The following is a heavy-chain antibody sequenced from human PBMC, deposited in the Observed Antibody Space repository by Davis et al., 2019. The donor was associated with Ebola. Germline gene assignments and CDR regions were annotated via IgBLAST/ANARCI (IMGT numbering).Heavy chain of an antibody. CDR3: AKALRGMVQGVIGM. Sequence: GESLKISCAASGFTFSDYYMSWIRQAPGKGLEWVSYISSSGSTIYYADSVKGRFTISRDNAKNSLYLQMNSLRAEDTAVYYCAKALRGMVQGVIGMWGQGTLVTVSS. CDR2: ISSSGSTI. V-gene: IGHV3-11*01. CDR1: GFTFSDYY. J-gene: IGHJ4*02. D-gene: IGHD3-10*01.